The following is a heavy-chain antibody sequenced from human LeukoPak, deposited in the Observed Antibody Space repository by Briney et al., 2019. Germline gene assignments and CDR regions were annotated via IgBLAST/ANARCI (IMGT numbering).Heavy chain of an antibody. J-gene: IGHJ4*02. Sequence: SETLSLTCTVSSGPFYSYYWSWIRQAPGKGLEWIGFHYDSGSTHYNPSLKSRVSISLDTSKNQFSLNLSSVTAADTAVYYCARHSWVNGYFDYWGQGTLVTVSS. CDR1: SGPFYSYY. CDR3: ARHSWVNGYFDY. D-gene: IGHD4-17*01. V-gene: IGHV4-59*08. CDR2: HYDSGST.